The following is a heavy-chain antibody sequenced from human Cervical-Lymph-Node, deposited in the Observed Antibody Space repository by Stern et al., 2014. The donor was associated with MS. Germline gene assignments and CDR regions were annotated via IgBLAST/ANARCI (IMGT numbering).Heavy chain of an antibody. CDR2: IYPGDSDT. J-gene: IGHJ4*02. V-gene: IGHV5-51*01. D-gene: IGHD4-17*01. CDR1: GYSFTANW. Sequence: VQLVESGAEVKKTGESLKISCKGSGYSFTANWIAWVSQMPGKGLEWMGIIYPGDSDTRYSPSFQGQVTISADKSISTAYLQWSSLKASDTAMYYCARDYGDYAFDYWGQGTLVTVSS. CDR3: ARDYGDYAFDY.